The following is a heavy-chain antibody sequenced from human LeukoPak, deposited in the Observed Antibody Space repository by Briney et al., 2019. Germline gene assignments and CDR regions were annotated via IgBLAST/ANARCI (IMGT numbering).Heavy chain of an antibody. V-gene: IGHV3-9*01. CDR2: ISWNSGSI. Sequence: SLRLSCAASGFTFDDYAMHWVRQAPGKGLEWVSGISWNSGSIGYADSVKGRFTISRDNAKNSLYLQMNSLRAEDTALYYCANGPHWGQGTLVTVSS. CDR1: GFTFDDYA. CDR3: ANGPH. J-gene: IGHJ4*02.